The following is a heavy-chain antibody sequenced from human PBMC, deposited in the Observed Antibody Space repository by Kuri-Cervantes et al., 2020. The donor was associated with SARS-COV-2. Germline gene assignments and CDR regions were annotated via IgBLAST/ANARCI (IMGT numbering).Heavy chain of an antibody. D-gene: IGHD2-21*01. J-gene: IGHJ4*02. CDR3: ARGGVVPVSFDY. V-gene: IGHV4-38-2*01. CDR2: IYHSGST. CDR1: GYSISSGYY. Sequence: SQTLSLTCAVPGYSISSGYYWGWIRQPPGKGLEWIGSIYHSGSTYYNPPLKSRVTISVDTSKNQFSLKLSSVTAADTAVYYCARGGVVPVSFDYWGQGTLVTVSS.